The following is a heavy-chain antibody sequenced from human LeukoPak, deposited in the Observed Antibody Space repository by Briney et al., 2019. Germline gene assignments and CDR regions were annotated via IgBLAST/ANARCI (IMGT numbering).Heavy chain of an antibody. CDR3: ARRTGYNFYYMDV. Sequence: ASVKVSCKASGYIFMQYGISWVRQAPGQGLEWMAWISTYNGNANYAQKFQGRVTMTTDTSTSTAYMELRSLRSDDTAVYYCARRTGYNFYYMDVWGQRTTVIVSS. CDR2: ISTYNGNA. V-gene: IGHV1-18*01. D-gene: IGHD3/OR15-3a*01. CDR1: GYIFMQYG. J-gene: IGHJ6*03.